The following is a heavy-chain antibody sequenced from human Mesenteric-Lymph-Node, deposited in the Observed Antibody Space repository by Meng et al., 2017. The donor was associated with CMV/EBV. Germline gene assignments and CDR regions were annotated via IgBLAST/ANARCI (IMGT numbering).Heavy chain of an antibody. D-gene: IGHD5-12*01. CDR1: GFTFSSYN. V-gene: IGHV3-48*04. Sequence: GALKISCAASGFTFSSYNMNWVRQAPGKGLEWVSYISNSYGTTYYADSVKGRFTISRDNAKNSLYLQMNSLRADDTAVYYCARDPPTIPAAFNIWGQGTMVTVSS. CDR3: ARDPPTIPAAFNI. J-gene: IGHJ3*02. CDR2: ISNSYGTT.